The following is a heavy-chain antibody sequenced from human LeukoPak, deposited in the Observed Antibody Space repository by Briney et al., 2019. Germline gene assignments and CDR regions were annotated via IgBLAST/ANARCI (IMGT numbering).Heavy chain of an antibody. CDR3: AREPRDYVDAFDM. CDR1: GFTFSSNW. J-gene: IGHJ3*02. V-gene: IGHV3-74*01. D-gene: IGHD3-16*01. Sequence: PGGSLRLSCAASGFTFSSNWMHWVRQAPGKGLVWVSRINGAGSSTTYADSVKGRFTISRDNAKNTLYLQMNSLRAEDTAVYYCAREPRDYVDAFDMWGQGATVTVSS. CDR2: INGAGSST.